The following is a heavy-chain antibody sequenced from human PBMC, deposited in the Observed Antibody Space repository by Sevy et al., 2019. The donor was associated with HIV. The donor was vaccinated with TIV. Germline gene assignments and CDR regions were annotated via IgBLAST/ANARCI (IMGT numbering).Heavy chain of an antibody. CDR1: GFTFSSYS. Sequence: GGSLRLSCAASGFTFSSYSMNWVRQAPGKGLEWVSYISSSSSTIYYADSVKGRFTISRDNAKNSLYLQMNSLRDEDTAVYYCARAAPMVRGVKPSGMDVWGQGTTVTVSS. CDR3: ARAAPMVRGVKPSGMDV. D-gene: IGHD3-10*01. V-gene: IGHV3-48*02. CDR2: ISSSSSTI. J-gene: IGHJ6*02.